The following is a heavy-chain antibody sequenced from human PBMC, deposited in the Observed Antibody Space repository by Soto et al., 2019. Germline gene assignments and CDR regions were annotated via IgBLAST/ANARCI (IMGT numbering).Heavy chain of an antibody. V-gene: IGHV4-39*01. CDR2: IHYSGST. Sequence: SETLSLTCTVSGGSISYEYYHWTWIRQPPGKGLEWIGCIHYSGSTYYNPSLKSRVTISVDTSKNQFSLKLSSVTAADTAVYYCARRVAATPNWFDPWGQGTLVTVSS. D-gene: IGHD6-13*01. J-gene: IGHJ5*02. CDR1: GGSISYEYYH. CDR3: ARRVAATPNWFDP.